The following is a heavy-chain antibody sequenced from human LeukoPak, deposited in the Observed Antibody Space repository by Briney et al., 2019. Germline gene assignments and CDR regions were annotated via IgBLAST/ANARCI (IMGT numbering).Heavy chain of an antibody. J-gene: IGHJ4*02. Sequence: ASVKVSCKASGYTFTGYYMHWVRQAPGQGLEWMGWINPNSGGTNYAQKFQGRVTMTRDTSISTAYMELSRLRSDDTAVYYCAWAEGICSSTSCSAPFDYWGQGTLVTVSS. V-gene: IGHV1-2*02. CDR3: AWAEGICSSTSCSAPFDY. D-gene: IGHD2-2*01. CDR2: INPNSGGT. CDR1: GYTFTGYY.